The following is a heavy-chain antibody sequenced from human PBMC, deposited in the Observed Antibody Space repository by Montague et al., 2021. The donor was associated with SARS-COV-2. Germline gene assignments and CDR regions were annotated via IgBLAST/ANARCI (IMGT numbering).Heavy chain of an antibody. J-gene: IGHJ3*02. D-gene: IGHD6-19*01. CDR3: AREGIAVADAFDI. V-gene: IGHV3-30-3*01. CDR1: GFTFSSYA. Sequence: SLRLSCAASGFTFSSYAMHWVRQAPGKGLEWVAVISYDGSNKYYADSVKGRFTISRDNSKNTLYLQMNSLRVEDTAVYYCAREGIAVADAFDIWGQGTMVTVSS. CDR2: ISYDGSNK.